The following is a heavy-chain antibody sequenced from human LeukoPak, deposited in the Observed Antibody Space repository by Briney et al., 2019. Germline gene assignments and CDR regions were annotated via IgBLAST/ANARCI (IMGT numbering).Heavy chain of an antibody. CDR1: GFTFSSYS. J-gene: IGHJ4*02. CDR2: MSSSSTYI. Sequence: GGSLRLSCAASGFTFSSYSMNWVRQAPGKGLEWVSSMSSSSTYIYYADSVRGRFTISRDNAKNSLYLQMNSLRAEDTALYYCAREGDYGDFDYWGQGTLVTVSS. D-gene: IGHD4-17*01. CDR3: AREGDYGDFDY. V-gene: IGHV3-21*01.